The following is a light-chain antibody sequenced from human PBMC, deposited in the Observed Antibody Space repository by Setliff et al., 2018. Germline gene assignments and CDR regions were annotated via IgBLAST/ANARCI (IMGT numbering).Light chain of an antibody. Sequence: QSALAQPPSASGSPGQSLTISCTGTSNDVGAYNYVSWYQQHPGKAPKLMIYDVSVRPSGVSSRFSGSKSGNTASLTISGLQAEDEADYYCSSYSSRTTLEVFGTGTKVTVL. CDR2: DVS. V-gene: IGLV2-14*03. CDR1: SNDVGAYNY. CDR3: SSYSSRTTLEV. J-gene: IGLJ1*01.